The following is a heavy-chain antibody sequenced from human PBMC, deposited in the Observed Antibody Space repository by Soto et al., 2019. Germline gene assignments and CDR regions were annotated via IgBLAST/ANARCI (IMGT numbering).Heavy chain of an antibody. CDR3: ARDNAREVFGVVIKTLYLNYGMDV. V-gene: IGHV3-30-3*01. CDR1: GFSFSNYA. Sequence: GGSLRLSCAGSGFSFSNYAIHWVRQAPGKGLEWVAVISYDGSNKYYADSVKGRFTISRDNSKNTLYLQMSSLRAEDTAVYYCARDNAREVFGVVIKTLYLNYGMDVWGQGTTVTVSS. D-gene: IGHD3-3*01. CDR2: ISYDGSNK. J-gene: IGHJ6*02.